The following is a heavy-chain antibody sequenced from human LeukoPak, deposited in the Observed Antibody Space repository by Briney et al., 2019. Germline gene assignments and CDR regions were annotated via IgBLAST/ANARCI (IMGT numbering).Heavy chain of an antibody. CDR1: GFTLSRYW. D-gene: IGHD1-26*01. V-gene: IGHV3-7*01. CDR3: ARDTLGALDY. J-gene: IGHJ4*02. Sequence: PGGSLRLSCAASGFTLSRYWMAWVRQAPGKGLEGVANMKEDGSDKNSVDSVKGRFTISRDNAKNSLYLQMNSLTAEDTAVYYCARDTLGALDYWGQGTLVTVSS. CDR2: MKEDGSDK.